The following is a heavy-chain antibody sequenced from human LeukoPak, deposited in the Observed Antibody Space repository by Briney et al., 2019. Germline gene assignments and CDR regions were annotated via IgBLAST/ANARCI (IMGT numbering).Heavy chain of an antibody. D-gene: IGHD3-22*01. CDR3: AKSNYYDSSDWFDP. Sequence: GGSLRLSCAASGFTFSSYGMHWVRQAPGKGLEWVAFIRYDGSNKFYADSVKGRFTISRDNSKNTLYLQMNSLRAEDTAVYYCAKSNYYDSSDWFDPWGQGTLVTVSS. CDR2: IRYDGSNK. V-gene: IGHV3-30*02. CDR1: GFTFSSYG. J-gene: IGHJ5*02.